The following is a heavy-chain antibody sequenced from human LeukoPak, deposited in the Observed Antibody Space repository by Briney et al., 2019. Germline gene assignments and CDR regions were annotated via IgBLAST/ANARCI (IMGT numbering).Heavy chain of an antibody. CDR1: GFTFSTSA. D-gene: IGHD3-10*01. CDR2: ISESGGST. CDR3: AKGSF. V-gene: IGHV3-23*01. Sequence: GGSLRLPCVVSGFTFSTSAMSWVRQAPGKGLEWVSGISESGGSTYYADSVKGRFTSSRDNSKNTLYLQMNNLRAEDTAAYYCAKGSFWGQGTLVTVSS. J-gene: IGHJ4*02.